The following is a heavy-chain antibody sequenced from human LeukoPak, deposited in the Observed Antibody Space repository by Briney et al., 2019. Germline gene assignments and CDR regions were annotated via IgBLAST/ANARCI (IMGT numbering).Heavy chain of an antibody. CDR3: SRDSRYGDPPDY. Sequence: SETLSLTCTVSGVSISSGDSYWSWIRQAPGKGLEWIGYIHYGETTYYNPSLKSRATISVDTSKNQFSLTLYSVTAADTAVYYCSRDSRYGDPPDYWGQETLVTVSS. CDR2: IHYGETT. CDR1: GVSISSGDSY. V-gene: IGHV4-30-4*01. D-gene: IGHD4-17*01. J-gene: IGHJ4*02.